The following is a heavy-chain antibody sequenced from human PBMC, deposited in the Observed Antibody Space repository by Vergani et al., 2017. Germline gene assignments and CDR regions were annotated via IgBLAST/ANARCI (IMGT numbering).Heavy chain of an antibody. J-gene: IGHJ4*02. CDR2: IRSDESRR. V-gene: IGHV3-30*02. D-gene: IGHD2-15*01. Sequence: QVQLVESGGGVVQPGGSLRLSCAASGFTFNSYGMHWVRQAPGKGLEWVPSIRSDESRRYYGDSMEGPFTISRDNSKNTLYLQMKSLRPEDTAVYYCAKEGGGYCSGGTCYPEYWGQGTLVIVSS. CDR1: GFTFNSYG. CDR3: AKEGGGYCSGGTCYPEY.